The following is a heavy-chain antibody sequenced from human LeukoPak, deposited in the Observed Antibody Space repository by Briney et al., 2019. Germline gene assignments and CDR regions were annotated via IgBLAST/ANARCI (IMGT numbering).Heavy chain of an antibody. V-gene: IGHV1-2*02. Sequence: ASVRVSCKASGYTFTGYYMHWVRQAPGQGLEWMGWINPNSGGTNYAQKFQGRVTMTRDTSISTAYMELSRLRSDDTAVYYCARVSPYGMVITAFDYWGQGTLVTVSS. CDR2: INPNSGGT. J-gene: IGHJ4*02. CDR1: GYTFTGYY. D-gene: IGHD3-3*02. CDR3: ARVSPYGMVITAFDY.